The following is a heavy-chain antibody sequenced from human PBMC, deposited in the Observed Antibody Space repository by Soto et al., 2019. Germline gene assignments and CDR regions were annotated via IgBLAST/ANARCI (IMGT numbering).Heavy chain of an antibody. CDR2: IHYSGST. Sequence: PSETLSLTCTVSGGSISSSSYYWGWIRQPPGKGLEWIGSIHYSGSTYYNPSLKSRVTISVDTSKNQFSLKLSSVTAADTAVYYCARQPPDSSGFGDDAFDIWGQGTMVTVS. J-gene: IGHJ3*02. CDR1: GGSISSSSYY. CDR3: ARQPPDSSGFGDDAFDI. D-gene: IGHD6-19*01. V-gene: IGHV4-39*01.